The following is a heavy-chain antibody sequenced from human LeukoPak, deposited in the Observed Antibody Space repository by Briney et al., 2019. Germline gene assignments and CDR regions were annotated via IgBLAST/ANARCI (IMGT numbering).Heavy chain of an antibody. Sequence: ASVKVSCKVSGYTLTELSMHWVRQAPGKGLEWMGGFDPEGGETIYAQKFQGRVTMTEDTSTDTAYMELSSLRSEDTAVYYCATGLGYCSGGSCYEGEDDAFDIWGQGIMVTVSS. CDR1: GYTLTELS. V-gene: IGHV1-24*01. D-gene: IGHD2-15*01. CDR3: ATGLGYCSGGSCYEGEDDAFDI. J-gene: IGHJ3*02. CDR2: FDPEGGET.